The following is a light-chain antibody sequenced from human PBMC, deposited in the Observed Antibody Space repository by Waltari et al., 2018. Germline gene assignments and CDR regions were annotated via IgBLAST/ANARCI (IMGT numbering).Light chain of an antibody. CDR1: QSLLDRNGYNL. CDR2: FGS. J-gene: IGKJ1*01. CDR3: MQALQTPWT. Sequence: EIVVTQSPLSLPVTPGEPASISCRSSQSLLDRNGYNLLDWYLQKPGQSPQLLIYFGSNRVSGVPDRFSGSVSGRDFTLKISRVEAEDVGVYYCMQALQTPWTFGQGTKVEIK. V-gene: IGKV2-28*01.